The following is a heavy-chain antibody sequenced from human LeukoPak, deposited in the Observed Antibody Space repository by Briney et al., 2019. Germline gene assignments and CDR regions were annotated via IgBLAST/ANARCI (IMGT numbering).Heavy chain of an antibody. CDR2: ISNSGSTI. CDR1: GFTFSDYY. J-gene: IGHJ4*02. Sequence: PGGSLRLSCAASGFTFSDYYMNWIRQAPGKGLEWVSYISNSGSTIYYADSVKGRFTISRDNAKNSLYLQMNSLRAEDTAVYYCARGEIAYGGGFDYWGQGTLVTVSS. D-gene: IGHD4-23*01. V-gene: IGHV3-11*01. CDR3: ARGEIAYGGGFDY.